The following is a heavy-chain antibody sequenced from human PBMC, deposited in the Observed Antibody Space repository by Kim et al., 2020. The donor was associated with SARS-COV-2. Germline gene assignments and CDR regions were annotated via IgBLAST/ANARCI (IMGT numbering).Heavy chain of an antibody. CDR3: AKDNRREWLSSRYYYYGMDV. CDR1: GFTFSSYA. CDR2: ISGSGGST. V-gene: IGHV3-23*01. Sequence: GGSLRLSCAASGFTFSSYAMSWVRQAPGKGLEWVSAISGSGGSTYYADSVKGRFTISRDNSKNTLYLQMNSLRAEDTAVYYCAKDNRREWLSSRYYYYGMDVWGQGTTVTVSS. D-gene: IGHD3-3*01. J-gene: IGHJ6*02.